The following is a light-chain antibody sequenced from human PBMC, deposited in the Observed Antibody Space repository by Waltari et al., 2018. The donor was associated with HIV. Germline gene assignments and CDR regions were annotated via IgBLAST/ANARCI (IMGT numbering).Light chain of an antibody. CDR2: NTT. Sequence: QSVLTQPPSVSGAPGQRGPLSCTESNTNIGTHERHWHQQFPGTAPQLLIYNTTTRPSGVPYRFSGSKSGPSASLAITGLQAEDEADYFCQSSDSTLSGSVFGGGTKLTVL. CDR1: NTNIGTHE. V-gene: IGLV1-40*01. CDR3: QSSDSTLSGSV. J-gene: IGLJ2*01.